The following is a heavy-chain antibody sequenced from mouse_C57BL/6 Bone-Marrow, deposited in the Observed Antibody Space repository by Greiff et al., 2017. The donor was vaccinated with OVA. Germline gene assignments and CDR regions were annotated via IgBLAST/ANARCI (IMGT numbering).Heavy chain of an antibody. CDR2: LDPSDSYT. V-gene: IGHV1-50*01. J-gene: IGHJ4*01. Sequence: QVQLQQPGAELVKPGASVKLSCKASGYTFTSYWMQWVKQRPGQGLEWIGELDPSDSYTNYNQKFKGKATLTVDTSSSTAYMQLSSLTSEDSAVYYCAGQLGLYAMDYWGQGTSVTVSS. CDR3: AGQLGLYAMDY. D-gene: IGHD4-1*02. CDR1: GYTFTSYW.